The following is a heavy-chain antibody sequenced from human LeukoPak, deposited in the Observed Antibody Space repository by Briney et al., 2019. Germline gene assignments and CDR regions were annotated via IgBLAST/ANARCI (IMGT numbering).Heavy chain of an antibody. Sequence: TLSLTCTVSGGSISSGDYYWSWIRQPPGKGLEWIGYIYYSGSTYYNPSLKSRVTISVDTSKNQFSLKLSSVTAADTAVYYCARSIAAADCFDYWGQGTLVTVPS. D-gene: IGHD6-13*01. CDR2: IYYSGST. CDR3: ARSIAAADCFDY. V-gene: IGHV4-30-4*08. CDR1: GGSISSGDYY. J-gene: IGHJ4*02.